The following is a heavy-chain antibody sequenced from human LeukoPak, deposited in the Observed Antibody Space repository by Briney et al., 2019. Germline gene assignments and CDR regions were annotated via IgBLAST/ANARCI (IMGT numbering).Heavy chain of an antibody. Sequence: PGGSLRLSCAASGFSIGTYWMTWVRQVPGKGLEWVANINQDGSGKSYMDSVKGRFAISRDNAKNSLYLQMNSLRAEDTAVFYCARGGMVRRVMGAFDIWGQGTLVTVSS. CDR3: ARGGMVRRVMGAFDI. CDR2: INQDGSGK. J-gene: IGHJ3*02. D-gene: IGHD3-10*01. V-gene: IGHV3-7*01. CDR1: GFSIGTYW.